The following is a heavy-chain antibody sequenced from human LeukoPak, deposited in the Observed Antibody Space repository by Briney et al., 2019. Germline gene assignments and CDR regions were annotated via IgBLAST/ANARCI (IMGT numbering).Heavy chain of an antibody. D-gene: IGHD3-3*01. V-gene: IGHV4-34*01. CDR2: INHSGST. Sequence: SETLSLTCAVYGGSFSGYYWSWIRQPPGKGLEWIGEINHSGSTNYNPSLKSRVTISVDTSKNQCSLKLSSVTAADTAVYYCASKYYDFWSGYYYFDYWGQGTLVTVSS. J-gene: IGHJ4*02. CDR1: GGSFSGYY. CDR3: ASKYYDFWSGYYYFDY.